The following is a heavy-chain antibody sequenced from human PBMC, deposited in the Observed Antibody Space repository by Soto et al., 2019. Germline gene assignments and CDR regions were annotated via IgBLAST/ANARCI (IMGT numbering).Heavy chain of an antibody. CDR3: ATYGGDTGRFDY. CDR2: TGPT. Sequence: PSETLSLTCTVSGGSISSSNYYWTWIRQPPGKGLEWIGTGPTYYNPSFNSRVTISVDTSKEQFSLKLSSVTAADTAVYYCATYGGDTGRFDYWGQGILVTVSS. CDR1: GGSISSSNYY. V-gene: IGHV4-39*01. D-gene: IGHD4-17*01. J-gene: IGHJ4*02.